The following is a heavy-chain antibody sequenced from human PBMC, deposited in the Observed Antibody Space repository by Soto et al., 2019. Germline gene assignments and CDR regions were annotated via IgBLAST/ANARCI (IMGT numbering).Heavy chain of an antibody. CDR2: IVVGSGNT. D-gene: IGHD3-9*01. J-gene: IGHJ4*02. Sequence: QMQLVQSGPEVKKPGTSVKVSCKASGFTFTSSAMNWVRQARGQRLEWIGWIVVGSGNTNYAQKFQERVTITRDMSTSTAYMELSSLRSEDTAVYYCAAGESYDILTGYRYFDYWGQGTLVTVSS. V-gene: IGHV1-58*02. CDR1: GFTFTSSA. CDR3: AAGESYDILTGYRYFDY.